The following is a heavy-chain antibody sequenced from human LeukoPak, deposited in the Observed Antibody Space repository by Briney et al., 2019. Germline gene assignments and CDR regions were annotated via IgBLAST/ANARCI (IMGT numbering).Heavy chain of an antibody. Sequence: GESLEISCKASGYIFTSSWIGWVRQMPGKGLEWMGIIYPGDSDTRYSPSFQGQVTISADKSISTAYLQWSSLKASDTAVYYCARHTDTQGSGSLSVPFDPWGQGTLVTVSS. D-gene: IGHD3-10*01. J-gene: IGHJ5*02. CDR3: ARHTDTQGSGSLSVPFDP. CDR1: GYIFTSSW. V-gene: IGHV5-51*01. CDR2: IYPGDSDT.